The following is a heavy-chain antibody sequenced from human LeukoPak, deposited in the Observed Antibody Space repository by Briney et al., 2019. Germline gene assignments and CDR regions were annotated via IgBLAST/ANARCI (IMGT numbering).Heavy chain of an antibody. Sequence: SETLSLTCAVYGGSFSGYYWSWIRQPPGKGLEWTGEIDHSVSTNYNPSLKSRVTISVDTSKNQFSLKLSSVTAADTAVYYCARGKPTIVNYDYVWGSYRYPPAFDYWGQGTLVTVSS. CDR3: ARGKPTIVNYDYVWGSYRYPPAFDY. CDR2: IDHSVST. V-gene: IGHV4-34*01. D-gene: IGHD3-16*02. J-gene: IGHJ4*02. CDR1: GGSFSGYY.